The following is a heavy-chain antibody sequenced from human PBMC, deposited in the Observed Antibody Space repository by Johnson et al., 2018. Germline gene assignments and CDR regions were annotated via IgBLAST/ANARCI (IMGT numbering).Heavy chain of an antibody. CDR2: LSYDGSNK. V-gene: IGHV3-30*18. CDR3: AKDFGYGESPAFDI. J-gene: IGHJ3*02. CDR1: GFTFSSYG. Sequence: QVQLVQSGGGVVQPGRSLRLSCAASGFTFSSYGMHWVRQAPGKGLALVAVLSYDGSNKYYADSVKGRLTISRDNSKNTLYLQMNSLRAEDTAVYYCAKDFGYGESPAFDIWGQGTMVTVSS. D-gene: IGHD3-10*01.